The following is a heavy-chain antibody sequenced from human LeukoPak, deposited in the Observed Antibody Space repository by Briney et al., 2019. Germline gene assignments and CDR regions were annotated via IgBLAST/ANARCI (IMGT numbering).Heavy chain of an antibody. J-gene: IGHJ5*02. V-gene: IGHV3-53*01. CDR3: ARAGNYDFWSGYPGWFDP. Sequence: GGSLRLSCAASGFTVSSNYMSWVRQAPGKGLEWVSVIYSGGSTYYADSVKGRFTISRDNSKNTLYLQMNSLRAEDTAVYYCARAGNYDFWSGYPGWFDPWGQGTLVTVSS. D-gene: IGHD3-3*01. CDR2: IYSGGST. CDR1: GFTVSSNY.